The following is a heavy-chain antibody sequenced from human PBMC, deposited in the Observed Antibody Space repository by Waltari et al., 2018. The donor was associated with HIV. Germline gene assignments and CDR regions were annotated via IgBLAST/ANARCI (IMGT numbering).Heavy chain of an antibody. CDR3: ARRAVAGTNWFDP. J-gene: IGHJ5*02. V-gene: IGHV4-38-2*01. Sequence: QVQLQESGPGLVEPSETLSLTCAVSGYSISGGYYWDWVRQPPGKGLEWIGSIYHSGSTYYNPSRKSRVIISVDTSKNQFSLRLNSVTAADTAVYYWARRAVAGTNWFDPWGQGTLVTVPS. CDR1: GYSISGGYY. D-gene: IGHD6-19*01. CDR2: IYHSGST.